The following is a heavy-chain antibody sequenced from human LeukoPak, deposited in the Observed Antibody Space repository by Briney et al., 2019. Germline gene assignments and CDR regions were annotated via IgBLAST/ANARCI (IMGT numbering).Heavy chain of an antibody. V-gene: IGHV3-30*04. CDR3: ASLPYYYDSSGYYGPYFDY. CDR1: GGSISSGD. J-gene: IGHJ4*02. D-gene: IGHD3-22*01. CDR2: ISYDGSNK. Sequence: LSLTCTVSGGSISSGDYYWSWIRQAPGKGLEWVAVISYDGSNKYYADSVKGRFTISRDNSKNTLYLQMNSLRAEDTAVYYCASLPYYYDSSGYYGPYFDYWGQGTLVTVSS.